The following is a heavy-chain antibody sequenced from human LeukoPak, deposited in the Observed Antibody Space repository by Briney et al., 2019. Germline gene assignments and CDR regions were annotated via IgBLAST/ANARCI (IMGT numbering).Heavy chain of an antibody. Sequence: SETLSLTCAVYGGSFSGYYWSWIRQPPGKGLEWIGEINHSGSTNYNPSLKSRVTISVDTSKNQFSLKLSSVTAADTAVYYCARDGGYESGSSLVSASDYWGQGTLVTVSS. D-gene: IGHD3-10*01. V-gene: IGHV4-34*01. CDR1: GGSFSGYY. CDR2: INHSGST. J-gene: IGHJ4*02. CDR3: ARDGGYESGSSLVSASDY.